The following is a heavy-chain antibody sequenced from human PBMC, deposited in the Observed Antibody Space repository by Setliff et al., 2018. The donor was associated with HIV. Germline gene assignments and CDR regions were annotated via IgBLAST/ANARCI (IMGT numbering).Heavy chain of an antibody. CDR2: ITNDGRNT. Sequence: TGGSLRLSCAASGFTFSSYAMNWVRQAPGKRLEWVSSITNDGRNTYYADSVKGRFTISRDNSKNTLYLQMNSLTADDTAVYYCARDRTGGWAFESWGQGTLVTVSS. V-gene: IGHV3-23*01. CDR3: ARDRTGGWAFES. J-gene: IGHJ4*02. D-gene: IGHD2-8*02. CDR1: GFTFSSYA.